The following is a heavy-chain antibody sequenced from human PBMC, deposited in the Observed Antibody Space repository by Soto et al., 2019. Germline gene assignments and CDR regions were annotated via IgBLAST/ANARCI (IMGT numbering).Heavy chain of an antibody. V-gene: IGHV4-39*01. D-gene: IGHD3-3*01. CDR1: GDSISSGRYH. CDR2: IHYTGNT. CDR3: ARADGCGVVSPCMYY. J-gene: IGHJ4*02. Sequence: QLQLQESGPGLVKPSETLSPICTVSGDSISSGRYHWGWIRQPQGKGLEFIATIHYTGNTHYNPSLMSRVTIFVDTSQRPFSLRLSSVTAADTAVYYCARADGCGVVSPCMYYWGQGTLVIVSS.